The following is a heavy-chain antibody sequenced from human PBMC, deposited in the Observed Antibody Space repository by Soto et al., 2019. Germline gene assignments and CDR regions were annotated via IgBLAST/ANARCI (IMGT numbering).Heavy chain of an antibody. Sequence: HPGGSLRLSWAASGFTFSSYGMHWVRQAPGKGLEWGAVIWYDGSNKYYADSVKGRFTISRDNSKNTLYLQMNSLRAEDTAVYYCASGLAAGGLYSYSSYMDVWGKGTTVTVS. CDR2: IWYDGSNK. CDR1: GFTFSSYG. V-gene: IGHV3-33*01. D-gene: IGHD6-13*01. CDR3: ASGLAAGGLYSYSSYMDV. J-gene: IGHJ6*03.